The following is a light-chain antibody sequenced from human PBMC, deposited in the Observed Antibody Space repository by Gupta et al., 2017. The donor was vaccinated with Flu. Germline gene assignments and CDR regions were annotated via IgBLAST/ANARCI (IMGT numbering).Light chain of an antibody. Sequence: QSVLTQPPSVSGAPGQRITISCTGSSSNIGAGYGVHWYQQLPGTAPKLLVYGNSNRPSGGPDRFSGSKSGTSASLAIAGLQAEDEADYYCQSYDSSLSGSVVFGGGTRLTVL. CDR1: SSNIGAGYG. CDR3: QSYDSSLSGSVV. V-gene: IGLV1-40*01. CDR2: GNS. J-gene: IGLJ2*01.